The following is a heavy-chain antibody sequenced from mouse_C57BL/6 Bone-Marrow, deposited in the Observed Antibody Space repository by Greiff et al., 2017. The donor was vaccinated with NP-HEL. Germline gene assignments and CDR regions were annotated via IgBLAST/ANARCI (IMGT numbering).Heavy chain of an antibody. V-gene: IGHV1-78*01. J-gene: IGHJ4*01. CDR2: IYPRDGST. Sequence: QVQLQQSDAELVKPGASVKISCKVSGYTFTDHTIHWMKQRPEQGLEWIGYIYPRDGSTKYNEKFKGKATLTADKSSSTAYMQLNSLTSEDSAVDFCANQDSYSNYRVYYAMDYWGQGTSVTVSS. CDR1: GYTFTDHT. D-gene: IGHD2-5*01. CDR3: ANQDSYSNYRVYYAMDY.